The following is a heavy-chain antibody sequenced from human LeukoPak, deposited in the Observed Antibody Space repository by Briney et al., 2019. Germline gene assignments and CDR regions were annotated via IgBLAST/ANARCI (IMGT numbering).Heavy chain of an antibody. Sequence: PGGSLRLSCAASGFTFSSYAMHWVRQAPGKGLEWVAVISYDGSNKYYADSVKGRFTISRDNSKNTLYLQMNSLRAEDTAVYYCARDMGSSYSTETTIDYWGQGTLVTVSS. CDR1: GFTFSSYA. J-gene: IGHJ4*02. D-gene: IGHD1/OR15-1a*01. CDR3: ARDMGSSYSTETTIDY. CDR2: ISYDGSNK. V-gene: IGHV3-30*04.